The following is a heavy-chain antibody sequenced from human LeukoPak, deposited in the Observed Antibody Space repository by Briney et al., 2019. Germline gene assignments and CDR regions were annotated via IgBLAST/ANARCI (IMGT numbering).Heavy chain of an antibody. D-gene: IGHD3-3*01. CDR1: GGTFSSYA. Sequence: SVKVSCKASGGTFSSYAISWVRQAPGQGLEWMGGFIPIFGTTNYAQKFQGRVTITADKSTSTAYMELSSLRSEDTAVYYCARPKDFWSGYPRAFDYWGQGTLVTVSS. CDR2: FIPIFGTT. CDR3: ARPKDFWSGYPRAFDY. J-gene: IGHJ4*02. V-gene: IGHV1-69*06.